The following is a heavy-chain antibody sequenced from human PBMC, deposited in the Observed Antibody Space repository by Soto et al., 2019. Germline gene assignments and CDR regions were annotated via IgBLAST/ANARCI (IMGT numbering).Heavy chain of an antibody. CDR2: ISWDGGIT. CDR3: AKAGAYNYGSYFDY. D-gene: IGHD5-18*01. J-gene: IGHJ4*02. Sequence: GGSLRLSCAASGFTFDDYTMQWVRQAPGKGLEWVSLISWDGGITYYADSVKGRFTISRDNSRNSLYLQMNSLTTEDTALCYCAKAGAYNYGSYFDYWGQGTLVTVSS. V-gene: IGHV3-43*01. CDR1: GFTFDDYT.